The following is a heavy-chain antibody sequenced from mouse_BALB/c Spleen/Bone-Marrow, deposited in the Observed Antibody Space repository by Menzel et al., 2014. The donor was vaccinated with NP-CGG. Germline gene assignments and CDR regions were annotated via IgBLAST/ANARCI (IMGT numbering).Heavy chain of an antibody. CDR3: TTSRGYNWFAY. V-gene: IGHV1S16*01. Sequence: VQLQESGAELVKPGASVKLSCKASGYTFTSYYMYWVKQRPRQGLEWIGEINPSNGGADFNEKFKIKATLTVDKSSSTAYMQLSSLTSEDSAVYYCTTSRGYNWFAYWGQGTLVTVSA. J-gene: IGHJ3*01. CDR2: INPSNGGA. CDR1: GYTFTSYY. D-gene: IGHD2-2*01.